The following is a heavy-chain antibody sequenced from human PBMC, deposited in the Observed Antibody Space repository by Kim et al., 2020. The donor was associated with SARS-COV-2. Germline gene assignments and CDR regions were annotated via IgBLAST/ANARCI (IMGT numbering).Heavy chain of an antibody. D-gene: IGHD3-10*01. Sequence: QKFQGRVTMTRDTSTSTVYMELSSLRSEDTAVYYCARFMVRGVMDYGMDVWGQGTTVTVSS. CDR3: ARFMVRGVMDYGMDV. V-gene: IGHV1-46*01. J-gene: IGHJ6*02.